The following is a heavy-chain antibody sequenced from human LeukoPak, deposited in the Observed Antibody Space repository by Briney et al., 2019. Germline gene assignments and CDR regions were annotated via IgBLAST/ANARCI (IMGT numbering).Heavy chain of an antibody. J-gene: IGHJ4*02. V-gene: IGHV3-23*01. CDR1: GFTFRSYS. CDR2: ISASGGST. CDR3: ATSLLRYFDWVDY. Sequence: GGSLRLSCTASGFTFRSYSMNWVRQAPGKGLEWVSGISASGGSTYYADSVKGRFTISRDNSKNTLYLQMNSLRAEDTAIYYCATSLLRYFDWVDYWGQGSLVTVSS. D-gene: IGHD3-9*01.